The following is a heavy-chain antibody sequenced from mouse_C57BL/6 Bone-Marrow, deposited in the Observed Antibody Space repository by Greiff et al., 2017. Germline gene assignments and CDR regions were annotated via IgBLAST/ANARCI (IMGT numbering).Heavy chain of an antibody. CDR3: ARDYGSSWYFDV. D-gene: IGHD1-1*01. CDR1: GYTFTDYY. J-gene: IGHJ1*03. Sequence: EVQLQQSGPELVKPGASVKISCKASGYTFTDYYMNWVKQSHGQSLEWIGDINPNNGGTSYNQKFKGKATLTVDKSSSTAYMELRSLTSEDSAVYYCARDYGSSWYFDVWGTGTTVTVSS. V-gene: IGHV1-26*01. CDR2: INPNNGGT.